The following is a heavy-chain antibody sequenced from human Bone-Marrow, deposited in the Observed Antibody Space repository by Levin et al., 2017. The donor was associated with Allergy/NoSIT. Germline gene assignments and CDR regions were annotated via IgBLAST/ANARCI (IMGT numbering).Heavy chain of an antibody. J-gene: IGHJ2*01. Sequence: GGSLRLSCTASGFTFRNYAMNWVRQAPGKGLEWVSGSSGRGENTYYADSVKGRFIMSRDNSKNTVSLQMSRLRDDDTAVYYCAKDSTMEITRDWHFDLWGRGTLVSVTS. CDR2: SSGRGENT. D-gene: IGHD7-27*01. CDR1: GFTFRNYA. V-gene: IGHV3-23*01. CDR3: AKDSTMEITRDWHFDL.